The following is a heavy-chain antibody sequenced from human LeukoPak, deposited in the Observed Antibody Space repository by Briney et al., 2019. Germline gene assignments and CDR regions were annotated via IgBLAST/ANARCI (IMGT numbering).Heavy chain of an antibody. D-gene: IGHD1-26*01. CDR1: GFTFSSYE. V-gene: IGHV3-48*03. Sequence: QPGGSLRLSCAASGFTFSSYEMNRVRQAPGKGLEWLSYITSGGSTIYYADSVKGRFTISRDNAKNSLYLQMNSLRAGDTAVYYCARSSYFDYWGRGTLVAVSS. J-gene: IGHJ4*02. CDR3: ARSSYFDY. CDR2: ITSGGSTI.